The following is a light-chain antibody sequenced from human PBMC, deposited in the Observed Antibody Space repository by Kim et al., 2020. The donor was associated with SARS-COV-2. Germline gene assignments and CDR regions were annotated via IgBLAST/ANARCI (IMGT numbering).Light chain of an antibody. CDR2: EVS. CDR3: SSYAGSNNFV. CDR1: SSDVGGYNY. Sequence: QSALTQPPSVSGSPGQSVTISCTGTSSDVGGYNYVSWYQQHPGKAPKLMIYEVSKRPSGVPDRFSGSKSGNTASLTVSGLQADDEADYYCSSYAGSNNFVFGTGTKVTVL. V-gene: IGLV2-8*01. J-gene: IGLJ1*01.